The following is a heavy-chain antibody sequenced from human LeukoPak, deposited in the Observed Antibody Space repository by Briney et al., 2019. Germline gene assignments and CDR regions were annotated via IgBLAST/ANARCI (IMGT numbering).Heavy chain of an antibody. D-gene: IGHD4-17*01. CDR1: GGSISSGDYY. CDR3: ARGADYGDYLGLFFDY. Sequence: SQTLSLTCTISGGSISSGDYYWSWIRQPPGKGLEWIGYIYYSGSTYYNPSLKSRVTISVGTSKNQFSLKLSSVTAADTAVYYCARGADYGDYLGLFFDYWGQGTLVTVSS. J-gene: IGHJ4*02. V-gene: IGHV4-30-4*01. CDR2: IYYSGST.